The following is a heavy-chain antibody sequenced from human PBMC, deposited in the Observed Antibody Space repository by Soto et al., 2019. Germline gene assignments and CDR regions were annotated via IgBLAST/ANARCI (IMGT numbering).Heavy chain of an antibody. V-gene: IGHV4-39*01. D-gene: IGHD3-3*01. Sequence: SETLSLTCTVSGGSISSSSYYWGWIRQPPGKGLEWIGSIYYSGSSYYNRSRKSRVTIAVDASKNRFSLKLSSVTAADPAVYYCARHTPPGRAFWRGYYYYGMDVWGQGTTVTVSS. CDR2: IYYSGSS. J-gene: IGHJ6*02. CDR1: GGSISSSSYY. CDR3: ARHTPPGRAFWRGYYYYGMDV.